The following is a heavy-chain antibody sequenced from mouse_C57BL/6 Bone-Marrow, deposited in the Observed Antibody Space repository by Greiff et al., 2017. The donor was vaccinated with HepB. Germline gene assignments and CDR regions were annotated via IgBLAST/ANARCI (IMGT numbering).Heavy chain of an antibody. D-gene: IGHD2-4*01. V-gene: IGHV1-54*01. J-gene: IGHJ2*01. Sequence: VQLQQSGAELVRPGTSVKVSCKASGYAFTNYLIEWVKQRPGQGLEWIGVINPGSGGTNYNEKFKGKATLTADKSSSTAYMQLSSLTSEDSAVYFCARSKGYDYDGDFDYWGQGTTLTVSS. CDR2: INPGSGGT. CDR1: GYAFTNYL. CDR3: ARSKGYDYDGDFDY.